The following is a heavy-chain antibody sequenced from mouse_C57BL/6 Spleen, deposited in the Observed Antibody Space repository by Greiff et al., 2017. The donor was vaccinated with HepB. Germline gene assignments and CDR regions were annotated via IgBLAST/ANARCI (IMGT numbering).Heavy chain of an antibody. J-gene: IGHJ1*03. Sequence: EVKLMESGGDLVKPGGSLKLSCAASGFTFSSYGMSWVRQTPDKRLEWVATISSGGSYTYYPDSVKGRFTISRDNAKNTLYLQMSSLKSEDTAMYYCARHESYGSSLYWYFDVWGTGTTVTVSS. D-gene: IGHD1-1*01. V-gene: IGHV5-6*01. CDR2: ISSGGSYT. CDR1: GFTFSSYG. CDR3: ARHESYGSSLYWYFDV.